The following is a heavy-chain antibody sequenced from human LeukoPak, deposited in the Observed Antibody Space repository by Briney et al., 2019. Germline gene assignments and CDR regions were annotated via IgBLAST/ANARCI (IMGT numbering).Heavy chain of an antibody. D-gene: IGHD6-19*01. CDR1: GGSFSYY. CDR2: IYMRGNT. CDR3: ARHSSGSGGAFQY. J-gene: IGHJ4*02. Sequence: SETLSLTCTVSGGSFSYYWSWIRQPAGKGLEWIGRIYMRGNTNFNPSLKSRVTMSADPSKNQFSLKLSSVTAADTAVYYCARHSSGSGGAFQYWGQGTPVTVSS. V-gene: IGHV4-4*07.